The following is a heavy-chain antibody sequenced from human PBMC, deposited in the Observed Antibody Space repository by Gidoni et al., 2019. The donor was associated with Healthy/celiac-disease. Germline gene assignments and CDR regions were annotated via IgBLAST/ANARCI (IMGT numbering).Heavy chain of an antibody. J-gene: IGHJ4*02. CDR1: GFTFSHAW. CDR3: TTLHSDFWSLDY. V-gene: IGHV3-15*01. D-gene: IGHD3-3*01. Sequence: EMQLVESGGGLVKPGGSLRLSCAASGFTFSHAWMTWVRQVPGKGLAWVGRIKTKTDGGTTDYAAPVKGRFTISRDDSKNTLYMQMNNLKTEDTAVYYCTTLHSDFWSLDYWGQGTLATVSS. CDR2: IKTKTDGGTT.